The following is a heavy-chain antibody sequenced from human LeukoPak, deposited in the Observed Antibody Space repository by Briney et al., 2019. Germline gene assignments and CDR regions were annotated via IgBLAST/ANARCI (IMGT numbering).Heavy chain of an antibody. D-gene: IGHD2-2*01. CDR3: TTDLASAFDY. J-gene: IGHJ4*02. CDR1: GYTFTSYY. CDR2: INPSGGST. V-gene: IGHV1-46*01. Sequence: ASVKVSCKASGYTFTSYYMHWVRQAPGQGLEWMGIINPSGGSTSYAQKFQGRVTITADESTSTAYMELSSLRSEDTAVYYCTTDLASAFDYWGQGTLVTVSS.